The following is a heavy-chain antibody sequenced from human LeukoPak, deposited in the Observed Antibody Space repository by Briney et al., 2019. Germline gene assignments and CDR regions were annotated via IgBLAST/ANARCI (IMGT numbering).Heavy chain of an antibody. CDR2: ISSGSGTV. D-gene: IGHD1-26*01. J-gene: IGHJ3*02. CDR3: ARWGSGATRAFVI. CDR1: GFTFSSYS. Sequence: GALRLSCAASGFTFSSYSMNWVRQAPGKGLEWVSHISSGSGTVYYADSVKGRFTISRDNAKNSLYLQMNSLRAEDTAVYYCARWGSGATRAFVIWGQGTMVTVSS. V-gene: IGHV3-48*01.